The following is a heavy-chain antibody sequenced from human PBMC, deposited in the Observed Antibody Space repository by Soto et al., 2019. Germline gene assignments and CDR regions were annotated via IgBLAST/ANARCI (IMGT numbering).Heavy chain of an antibody. J-gene: IGHJ6*02. V-gene: IGHV1-69*13. CDR3: ARVNFGDDFWGGYPPYYYYGMDV. CDR1: GGTFSSYA. D-gene: IGHD3-3*01. CDR2: IIPIFGTA. Sequence: GASVKVSCKASGGTFSSYAISWVRQAPGQGLEWMGGIIPIFGTANYAQKFQGRVTITADESTSTAYMELSSLRSEDTAVYYCARVNFGDDFWGGYPPYYYYGMDVWGQGTTVTVSS.